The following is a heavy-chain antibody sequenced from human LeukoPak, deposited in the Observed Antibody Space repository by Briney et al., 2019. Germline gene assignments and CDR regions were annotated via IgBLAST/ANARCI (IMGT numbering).Heavy chain of an antibody. Sequence: GGSLRLSCAASGFTFSNFAMSWVRQAPGKGLEWVSSMTGGGISTSYADSVKGRFTISRDNSKNTLYLQMNSLRAEDTAVYYCTKHPRSDCWSGYLTGAFDFWGQGTLVTVSS. J-gene: IGHJ4*02. CDR3: TKHPRSDCWSGYLTGAFDF. CDR2: MTGGGIST. CDR1: GFTFSNFA. D-gene: IGHD3-3*01. V-gene: IGHV3-23*01.